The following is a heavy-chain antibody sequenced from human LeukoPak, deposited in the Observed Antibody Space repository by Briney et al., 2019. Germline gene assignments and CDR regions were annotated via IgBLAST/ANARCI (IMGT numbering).Heavy chain of an antibody. V-gene: IGHV4-59*12. D-gene: IGHD2-15*01. CDR2: IFYSGTT. CDR1: GGSISSYY. Sequence: PSETLSLTCTVSGGSISSYYWSWIRQPPGKGLEWIGFIFYSGTTNYNPSLKSRVTISVDTSKNQFSLKLSSVTAADTAVYYCARGYCSGGSCYSYYYYNYMDVWGKGTTVTVSS. J-gene: IGHJ6*03. CDR3: ARGYCSGGSCYSYYYYNYMDV.